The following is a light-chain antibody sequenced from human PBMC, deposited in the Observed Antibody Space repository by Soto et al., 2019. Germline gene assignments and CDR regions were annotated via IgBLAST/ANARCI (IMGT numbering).Light chain of an antibody. V-gene: IGLV2-14*01. CDR1: YSDIGTYDS. CDR3: TSYTRDTTYV. Sequence: ALTQPASVSGSPGQSITVSCTGTYSDIGTYDSVSWYQHHPGRAPKLLIFGVNRRPSGISYRFSASKSGNTASLTISGLQAEDEADYYCTSYTRDTTYVFGTGTKVTVL. CDR2: GVN. J-gene: IGLJ1*01.